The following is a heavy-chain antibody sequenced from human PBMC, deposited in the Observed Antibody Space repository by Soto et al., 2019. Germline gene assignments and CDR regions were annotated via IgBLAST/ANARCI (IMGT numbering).Heavy chain of an antibody. J-gene: IGHJ6*02. Sequence: SVKVSCKASGGTFSSYAISWVRQAPGQGLEWMGGIIPIFGRASYAQKFQGRVTITADESTSTAYMELSSLRSEDTAVYYCARAAVDSSGYYTGYYYGMDVWGQGTTVTVSS. CDR3: ARAAVDSSGYYTGYYYGMDV. CDR2: IIPIFGRA. V-gene: IGHV1-69*13. CDR1: GGTFSSYA. D-gene: IGHD3-22*01.